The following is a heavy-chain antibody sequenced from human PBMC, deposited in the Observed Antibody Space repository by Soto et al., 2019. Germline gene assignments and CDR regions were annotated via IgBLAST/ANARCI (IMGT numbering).Heavy chain of an antibody. J-gene: IGHJ5*02. Sequence: QITLKESGPPLVKPTQTLTLTCIFSGFSLRTSGVGVGWIRQPPGKALEWLGFIYWNDDKRYSPSLKSRLTITQDTSKNPVVLTMTNMDPVDTATYYCAKSGSSGWYGWFDPWGQGTLVTVSS. CDR2: IYWNDDK. D-gene: IGHD6-19*01. CDR1: GFSLRTSGVG. V-gene: IGHV2-5*01. CDR3: AKSGSSGWYGWFDP.